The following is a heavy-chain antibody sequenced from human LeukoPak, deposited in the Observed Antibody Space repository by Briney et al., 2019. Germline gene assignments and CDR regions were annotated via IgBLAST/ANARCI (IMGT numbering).Heavy chain of an antibody. J-gene: IGHJ4*02. CDR1: GYTFTSYY. V-gene: IGHV1-46*01. D-gene: IGHD3-22*01. CDR2: INPSGGST. CDR3: ARPNLYDSSGYYFDY. Sequence: ASVKVSCKASGYTFTSYYMHWVRQAPGQGLEWMGIINPSGGSTSYAQKFRGRVTMTRDTSTNTVYMELSSLRSEDTAVYYCARPNLYDSSGYYFDYWGQGTLVTVSS.